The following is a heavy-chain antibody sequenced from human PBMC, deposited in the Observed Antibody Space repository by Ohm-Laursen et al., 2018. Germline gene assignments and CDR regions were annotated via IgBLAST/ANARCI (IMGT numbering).Heavy chain of an antibody. Sequence: SLRLSCAASGFTFSSYSMNWVRQAPGKGLEWVSSISSSSSYIYYADSVKGRFTISRDNAKNSLYLQMNSQRAEDTAVYYCARVIGGGVIDYWGQGTLVTVSS. CDR2: ISSSSSYI. J-gene: IGHJ4*02. CDR3: ARVIGGGVIDY. D-gene: IGHD3-16*01. V-gene: IGHV3-21*04. CDR1: GFTFSSYS.